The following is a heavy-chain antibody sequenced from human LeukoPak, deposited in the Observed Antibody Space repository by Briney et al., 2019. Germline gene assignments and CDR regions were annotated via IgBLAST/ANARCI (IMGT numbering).Heavy chain of an antibody. J-gene: IGHJ4*02. CDR2: IGGGGGST. V-gene: IGHV3-23*01. CDR3: AKGHRYCTSGNCNSAVDY. D-gene: IGHD2-15*01. Sequence: GGSLRLSCSMSGFTLSHYAMSWVRQASWKGLEWVSTIGGGGGSTDYTDSVKGRFTISRDNSKNTLYLQMNSLGAEDTAVYYCAKGHRYCTSGNCNSAVDYWGQGTLVTVSS. CDR1: GFTLSHYA.